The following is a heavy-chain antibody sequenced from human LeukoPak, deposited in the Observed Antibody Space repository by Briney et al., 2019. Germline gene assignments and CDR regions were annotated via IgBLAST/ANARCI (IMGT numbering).Heavy chain of an antibody. CDR2: INHSGST. Sequence: SETLSLTCAVYGGSFSGYYWSWIRQPPGKGLEWIGEINHSGSTNYNPSLKSRVTISVDTSKNQFSLKLSSVIAADTAVYYCARGYGSGSYEGLIDYWGQGTLVTVSS. CDR3: ARGYGSGSYEGLIDY. CDR1: GGSFSGYY. D-gene: IGHD3-10*01. J-gene: IGHJ4*02. V-gene: IGHV4-34*01.